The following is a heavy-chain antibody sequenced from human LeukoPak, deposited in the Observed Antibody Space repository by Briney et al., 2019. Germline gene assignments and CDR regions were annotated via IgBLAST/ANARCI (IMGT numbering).Heavy chain of an antibody. V-gene: IGHV5-51*01. Sequence: GESLKISCKGSGYTFTTYWIGWVRQMPGKGLEWMGIIYPGDSDTRYSPSFQGQVTISADKSISTAYLQWSSLKASDIAMYYCARHRTIVWLDDAFDIWGQGTMVTVSS. D-gene: IGHD3-16*02. CDR1: GYTFTTYW. CDR2: IYPGDSDT. CDR3: ARHRTIVWLDDAFDI. J-gene: IGHJ3*02.